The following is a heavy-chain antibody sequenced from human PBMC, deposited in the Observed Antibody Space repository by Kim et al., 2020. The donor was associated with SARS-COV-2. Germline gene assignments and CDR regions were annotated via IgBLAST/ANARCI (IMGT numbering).Heavy chain of an antibody. Sequence: GGSLRLSCAASEFTFSDYHMSWIRQAPGKGLEWLSYISSSGYTTYASSVKGRFTISRDNAKNSLFLQMNSLGAEDTAVYYCARSANHFSRGFDYWGQATLVTVSS. CDR2: ISSSGYTT. CDR1: EFTFSDYH. V-gene: IGHV3-11*06. CDR3: ARSANHFSRGFDY. J-gene: IGHJ4*02. D-gene: IGHD3-10*01.